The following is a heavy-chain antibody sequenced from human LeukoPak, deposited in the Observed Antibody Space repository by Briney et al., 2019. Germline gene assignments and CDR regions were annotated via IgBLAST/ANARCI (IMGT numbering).Heavy chain of an antibody. D-gene: IGHD3-10*01. CDR1: GSSISSGYY. CDR2: IYHSGST. CDR3: ARMPTMETFHV. Sequence: SETLSLTCAVSGSSISSGYYWGWIRQPPGKGLEWIGSIYHSGSTYYNPSLKSRVTISVDTSKNQFSLKLTSVTAADTAVYYCARMPTMETFHVWGQGPMVTVSS. J-gene: IGHJ3*01. V-gene: IGHV4-38-2*01.